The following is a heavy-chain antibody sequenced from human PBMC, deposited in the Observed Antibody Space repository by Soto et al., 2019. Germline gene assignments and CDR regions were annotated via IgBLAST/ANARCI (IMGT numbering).Heavy chain of an antibody. J-gene: IGHJ5*02. CDR2: IYVTGAF. CDR1: GAAFKSGNYY. Sequence: SETLGLTCRLSGAAFKSGNYYWSWIRQVPGKGLEWIGNIYVTGAFDYNPSLRDRITISRDTSERQFSLKLRLVTAADTAAYYCARLRIATNNYKWFDPWGQGTLVTVSS. CDR3: ARLRIATNNYKWFDP. D-gene: IGHD2-21*01. V-gene: IGHV4-31*03.